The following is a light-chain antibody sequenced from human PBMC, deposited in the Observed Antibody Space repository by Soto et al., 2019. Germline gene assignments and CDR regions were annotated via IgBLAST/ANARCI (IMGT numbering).Light chain of an antibody. CDR2: DAS. J-gene: IGKJ3*01. CDR3: QARSNWPS. CDR1: QSVSSF. V-gene: IGKV3-11*01. Sequence: EIVLTQSPGTLSLSPGESATLSCRASQSVSSFLAWYQQKPGQSPRLLIYDASNRATGIPTRFSGSGSGTAFTLTISSLEPEDFAVYYCQARSNWPSFGPGTKVDI.